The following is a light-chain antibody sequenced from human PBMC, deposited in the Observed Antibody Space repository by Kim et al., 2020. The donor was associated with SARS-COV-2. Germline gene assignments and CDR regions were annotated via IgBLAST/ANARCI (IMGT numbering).Light chain of an antibody. CDR1: SSDVGGHNY. CDR3: CSYTRGTTV. J-gene: IGLJ1*01. V-gene: IGLV2-14*03. Sequence: PGQSITISCTGSSSDVGGHNYVSWYQQYPGKAPKLVIYDVNNRPSGISNRFSGSKSGNTASLTISTLQSDDEADYYCCSYTRGTTVFGTGTKVTVL. CDR2: DVN.